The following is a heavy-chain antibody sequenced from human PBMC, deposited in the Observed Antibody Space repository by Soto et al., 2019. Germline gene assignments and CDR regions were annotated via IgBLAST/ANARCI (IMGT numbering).Heavy chain of an antibody. Sequence: SENLSLTCAVSGYSISSGYYWGWIRQPPGKGLEWIGSIYHSGSTYYNPSLKSRVTISVDTSKNQFSLKLSSVTAADTAVYYCARGGRFYSSSWYGWFDPWGQGTLVTVSS. CDR1: GYSISSGYY. J-gene: IGHJ5*02. V-gene: IGHV4-38-2*01. CDR3: ARGGRFYSSSWYGWFDP. CDR2: IYHSGST. D-gene: IGHD6-13*01.